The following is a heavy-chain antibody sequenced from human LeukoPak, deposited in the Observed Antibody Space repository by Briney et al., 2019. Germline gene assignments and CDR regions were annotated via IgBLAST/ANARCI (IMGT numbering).Heavy chain of an antibody. D-gene: IGHD6-13*01. V-gene: IGHV3-30*04. CDR1: GFTFSSYA. J-gene: IGHJ4*02. CDR2: ISYDGSNK. CDR3: AGGSSWYGDFDY. Sequence: GGSLRLSCAASGFTFSSYAMHWVRQAPGKGLEWVAVISYDGSNKYYADSVKGRFTISRDNSKNTLYLQMNSLRAEDTAVYYCAGGSSWYGDFDYWGQGTLVTVSS.